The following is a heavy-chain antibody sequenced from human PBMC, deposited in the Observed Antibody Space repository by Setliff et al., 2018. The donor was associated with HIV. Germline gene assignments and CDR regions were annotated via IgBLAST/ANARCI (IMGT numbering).Heavy chain of an antibody. Sequence: PGGSLRLSCAASGFTVSSNDLNWVRQAPGKGLEWVANINQGGTEKNYVDSVTGRFTISRDNAKSSLFLQMNSLRDEDTAVYYCARDTERLGRLWPDYWGQGTLVTVSS. CDR3: ARDTERLGRLWPDY. D-gene: IGHD5-18*01. J-gene: IGHJ4*02. CDR1: GFTVSSND. V-gene: IGHV3-7*01. CDR2: INQGGTEK.